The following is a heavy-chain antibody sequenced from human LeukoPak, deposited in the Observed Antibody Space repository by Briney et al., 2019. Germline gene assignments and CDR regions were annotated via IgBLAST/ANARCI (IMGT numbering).Heavy chain of an antibody. CDR1: GGTFSSYA. J-gene: IGHJ1*01. D-gene: IGHD6-19*01. Sequence: SVKVSCKASGGTFSSYAISWVRQAPGQGLEWMGGIIPIFGTANYAQKFQGRVTITTDESTSTAYMELSSLRSEDTAVYYCASRQIAVAGTTFGEYFQHWGQGTLVTVSS. CDR3: ASRQIAVAGTTFGEYFQH. V-gene: IGHV1-69*05. CDR2: IIPIFGTA.